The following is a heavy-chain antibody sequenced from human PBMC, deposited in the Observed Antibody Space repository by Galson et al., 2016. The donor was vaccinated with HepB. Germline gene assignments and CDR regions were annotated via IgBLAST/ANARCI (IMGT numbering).Heavy chain of an antibody. CDR1: GFIFSDHY. V-gene: IGHV3-72*01. Sequence: SLRLSCAASGFIFSDHYMDWVRQAPGKGLEWVGRTRNKANRYTTDYAASVKDRFSISRDDSKSSLYLQMNSLKTEDTAVYYCARELTVAVPHGFHLGYSIVSAGAMDVWGQGTTVTVSS. D-gene: IGHD2-15*01. CDR2: TRNKANRYTT. J-gene: IGHJ6*02. CDR3: ARELTVAVPHGFHLGYSIVSAGAMDV.